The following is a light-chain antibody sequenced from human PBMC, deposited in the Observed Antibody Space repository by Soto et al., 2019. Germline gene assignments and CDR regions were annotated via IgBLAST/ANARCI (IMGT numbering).Light chain of an antibody. Sequence: QSVPTQPPSGCGSPGQSFAISCTGTSSDVGGYNYVSWYQQHPGKAPKLMIYEVNKRPSGVPDRFSGSKSGNTASLTVSGLQAEDEADYYFSSYAGSSNVFGTGTKVTVL. V-gene: IGLV2-8*01. J-gene: IGLJ1*01. CDR1: SSDVGGYNY. CDR3: SSYAGSSNV. CDR2: EVN.